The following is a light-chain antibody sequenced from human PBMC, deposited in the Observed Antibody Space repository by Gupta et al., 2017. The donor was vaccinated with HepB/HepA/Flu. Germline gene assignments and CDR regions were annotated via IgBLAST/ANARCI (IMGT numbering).Light chain of an antibody. J-gene: IGKJ5*01. Sequence: EIVLTQSPDTLSLSPGERVTLSCRASQSVKSTYFAWYQQKPGQAPRLLIYGASRRATGIPDRFIGSGSGTDFTLTISRLEPEDFAAYYCHQGDSSHITFGQGTRLEIK. V-gene: IGKV3-20*01. CDR1: QSVKSTY. CDR2: GAS. CDR3: HQGDSSHIT.